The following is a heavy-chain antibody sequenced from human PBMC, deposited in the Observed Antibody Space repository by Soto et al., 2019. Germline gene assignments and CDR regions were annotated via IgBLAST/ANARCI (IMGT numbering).Heavy chain of an antibody. J-gene: IGHJ4*02. CDR2: ISGSGGST. CDR1: GFTFSSYA. Sequence: QPGGSLRLSCAASGFTFSSYAMSWVRQAPGKGLEWVSAISGSGGSTYYADSVKGRFTISRDNSKNTLYLQMNSLRAEDTAVYYCAKVLYYFDSTGYYYDYWGQGTLVTVSS. CDR3: AKVLYYFDSTGYYYDY. D-gene: IGHD3-22*01. V-gene: IGHV3-23*01.